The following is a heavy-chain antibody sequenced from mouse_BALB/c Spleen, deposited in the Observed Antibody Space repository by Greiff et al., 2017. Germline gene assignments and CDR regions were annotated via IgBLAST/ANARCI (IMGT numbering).Heavy chain of an antibody. D-gene: IGHD1-1*01. Sequence: DVMLVESGGGLVQPGGSRKLSCAASGFTFSSFGMHWVRQAPEKGLEWVAYISSGSSTIYYADTVKGRFTISRDNPKNTLFLQMTSLRSEDTAMYYCARRAYGSSYGYAMDYWGQGTSVTVSS. CDR3: ARRAYGSSYGYAMDY. V-gene: IGHV5-17*02. J-gene: IGHJ4*01. CDR1: GFTFSSFG. CDR2: ISSGSSTI.